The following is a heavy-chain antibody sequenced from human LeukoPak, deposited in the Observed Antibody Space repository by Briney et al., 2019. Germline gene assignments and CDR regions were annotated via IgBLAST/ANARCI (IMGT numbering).Heavy chain of an antibody. CDR3: ARDRTTVTTQRDDAFDI. CDR1: GYTFTSHY. Sequence: ASVKVSCKASGYTFTSHYVHWVRQAPGQGLEWMGIIHPSGSTTSYARKFQGRVTLTRDMSTDTVYMELSTLRSEDTAVYYCARDRTTVTTQRDDAFDIWGQGTLVTVS. CDR2: IHPSGSTT. D-gene: IGHD4-17*01. V-gene: IGHV1-46*01. J-gene: IGHJ3*02.